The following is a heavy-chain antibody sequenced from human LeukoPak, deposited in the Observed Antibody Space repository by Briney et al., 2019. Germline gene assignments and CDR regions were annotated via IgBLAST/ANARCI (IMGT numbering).Heavy chain of an antibody. CDR3: ARDPLYYYDSSGYYYHGLDY. J-gene: IGHJ4*02. D-gene: IGHD3-22*01. Sequence: AGGSLRLSCAASGFTFSSHSMNWVRQAPGKGLEWVSYITTSSSTIYYADSVKGRFTISRDNAKNSLYLQMNSLRDEDTAVYYCARDPLYYYDSSGYYYHGLDYWGQGTLVTVSS. CDR1: GFTFSSHS. CDR2: ITTSSSTI. V-gene: IGHV3-48*02.